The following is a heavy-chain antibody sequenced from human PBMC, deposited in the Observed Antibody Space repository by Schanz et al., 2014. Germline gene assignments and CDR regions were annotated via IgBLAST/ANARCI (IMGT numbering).Heavy chain of an antibody. D-gene: IGHD3-10*01. CDR1: EFTFSTDA. V-gene: IGHV3-23*01. CDR2: ISASGGDT. CDR3: AKGRFGELSAFDI. Sequence: DVHLLESGGGLVQPGGSLRLSCAASEFTFSTDAMSWVRQAPGKGLEWLSVISASGGDTYYADSVQVRFTISRDNSKNTLYLQMNSLRAEDTAVYYCAKGRFGELSAFDIWGQGTTVTVSS. J-gene: IGHJ3*02.